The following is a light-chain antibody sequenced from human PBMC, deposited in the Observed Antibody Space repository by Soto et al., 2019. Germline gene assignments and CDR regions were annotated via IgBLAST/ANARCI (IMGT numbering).Light chain of an antibody. CDR3: QQRSNWPPT. J-gene: IGKJ2*01. V-gene: IGKV3-11*01. CDR1: QSVSSY. Sequence: EIVLTQSPATLSLSPGERATLSCRASQSVSSYLAWYQQKPGQAPRLLMYDASNRATDTPARFSGSGSGTDFTLTISSLEPEDFAVYYCQQRSNWPPTFGQGTKLEIK. CDR2: DAS.